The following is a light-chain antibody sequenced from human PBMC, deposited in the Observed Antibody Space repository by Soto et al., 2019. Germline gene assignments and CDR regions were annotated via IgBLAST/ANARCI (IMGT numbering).Light chain of an antibody. CDR2: DAY. CDR1: QSFRGL. V-gene: IGKV3-11*01. J-gene: IGKJ5*01. CDR3: QHFGSSPPVI. Sequence: EIVLTQSPATLSLSPGERATLSCRASQSFRGLLAWYQQKPGQAPRLLIYDAYNRATGIPPRFRGSGSGSEFSLTISGLEPEDFAVYFCQHFGSSPPVIFGQGTRLEIK.